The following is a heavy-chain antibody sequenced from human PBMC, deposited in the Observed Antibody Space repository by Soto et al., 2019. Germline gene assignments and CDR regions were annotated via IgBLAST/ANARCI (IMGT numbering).Heavy chain of an antibody. V-gene: IGHV1-69*02. Sequence: ASVKASCKASGGTFSSYSISWVGQAPGQGLEWMGRIIPILGIANYAQKFQGRVTITADKSTSTAYMELSSLRSEDTAVYYCATVPDCGGDCYSPDYIDYWGQGTLVTVSS. D-gene: IGHD2-21*02. CDR1: GGTFSSYS. J-gene: IGHJ4*02. CDR3: ATVPDCGGDCYSPDYIDY. CDR2: IIPILGIA.